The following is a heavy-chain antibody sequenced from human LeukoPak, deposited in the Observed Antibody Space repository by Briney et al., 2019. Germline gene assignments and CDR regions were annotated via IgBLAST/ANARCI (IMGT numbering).Heavy chain of an antibody. Sequence: GGFLRLSCAASGFTFSSYAMSWVRQAPGKGLEWVSAISGSGGSTYYADSVKGRFTISRDNSKNTLYLQMNSLRAEVTAVYYCANLGASRFDYWGQGTLVTVSS. CDR3: ANLGASRFDY. J-gene: IGHJ4*02. CDR2: ISGSGGST. CDR1: GFTFSSYA. V-gene: IGHV3-23*01.